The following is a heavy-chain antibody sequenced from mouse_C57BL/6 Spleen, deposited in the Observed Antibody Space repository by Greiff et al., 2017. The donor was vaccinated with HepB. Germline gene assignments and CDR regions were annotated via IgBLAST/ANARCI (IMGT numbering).Heavy chain of an antibody. CDR3: APTDGGFAY. J-gene: IGHJ3*01. CDR1: GYTFTSYW. CDR2: IDPSDSYT. V-gene: IGHV1-50*01. D-gene: IGHD2-10*01. Sequence: QVQLQQPGAELVKPGASVKLSCKASGYTFTSYWMQWVKQRPGQGLEWIGEIDPSDSYTNYNQKFKGKATLTVDTSSSTAYMQLSSLTSEDSAVYYCAPTDGGFAYWGQGTLVTVSA.